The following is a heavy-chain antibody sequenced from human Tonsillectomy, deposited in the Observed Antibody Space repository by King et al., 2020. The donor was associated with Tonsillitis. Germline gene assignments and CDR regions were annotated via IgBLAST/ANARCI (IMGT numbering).Heavy chain of an antibody. J-gene: IGHJ4*02. CDR1: CGSISTYY. CDR2: IYYSEST. V-gene: IGHV4-59*01. Sequence: QLQESGPGLVKPSETLSLTCTVSCGSISTYYWSWIRQTPGKGLEWIGYIYYSESTNYNPSLKSRVTISLDTSKNQFSLKLSSVTAADTAVYYCARVAGTYGGFGQLYFDYWGQGTLVTVSS. D-gene: IGHD2-8*01. CDR3: ARVAGTYGGFGQLYFDY.